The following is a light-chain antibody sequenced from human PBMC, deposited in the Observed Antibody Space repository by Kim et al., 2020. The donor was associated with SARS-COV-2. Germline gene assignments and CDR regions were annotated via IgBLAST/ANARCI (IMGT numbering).Light chain of an antibody. CDR1: SSDVGGYNY. J-gene: IGLJ1*01. Sequence: HSITISCTGTSSDVGGYNYVSWYQQHPGKAPKLMIYDVSNRPSGVSNRFSGSKSGNTASLTISGLQAEDEADYYCSSYTSSSSSYVFGTGTKVTVL. CDR3: SSYTSSSSSYV. CDR2: DVS. V-gene: IGLV2-14*03.